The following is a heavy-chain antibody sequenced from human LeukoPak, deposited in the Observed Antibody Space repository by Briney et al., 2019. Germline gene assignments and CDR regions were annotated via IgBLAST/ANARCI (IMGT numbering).Heavy chain of an antibody. D-gene: IGHD3-22*01. CDR1: GYTFAAYY. CDR3: ARQNDYDTGTYYYFDY. J-gene: IGHJ4*02. Sequence: ASVKVSCKASGYTFAAYYMHWVRQAPGQGLEWMGWINPDNGGTNFAQKFHGRVTMSRDTSISTAYMELSSLTSDDTAVYYCARQNDYDTGTYYYFDYWGQGTLVTVSS. CDR2: INPDNGGT. V-gene: IGHV1-2*02.